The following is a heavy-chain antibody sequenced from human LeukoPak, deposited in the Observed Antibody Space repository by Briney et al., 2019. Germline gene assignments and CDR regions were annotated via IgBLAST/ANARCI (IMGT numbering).Heavy chain of an antibody. J-gene: IGHJ4*02. D-gene: IGHD6-6*01. V-gene: IGHV3-43*01. CDR1: GFTFDDYT. CDR2: ISWNGVST. Sequence: GGSLRLSCAASGFTFDDYTMHWVRQAPGKGLEWVSLISWNGVSTYYADSVKGRFTISRDNSKDSLYLQMNSLRTEDTVLYYCAKERGSSGYFDYWGQGTLVTVSS. CDR3: AKERGSSGYFDY.